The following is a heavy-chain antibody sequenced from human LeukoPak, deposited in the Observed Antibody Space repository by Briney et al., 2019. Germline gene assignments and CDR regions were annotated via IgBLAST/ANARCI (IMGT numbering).Heavy chain of an antibody. V-gene: IGHV1-58*02. D-gene: IGHD1-26*01. J-gene: IGHJ4*02. CDR1: GFTFSNSA. CDR3: AAELYSGSYGRCCSFAF. CDR2: IIVGSGKT. Sequence: GASVKVSCKASGFTFSNSAMQWVRQARGQRLEWIGWIIVGSGKTHCAQNFQERVTITRDMSTNTAYMELNSLRSEDTAVYYCAAELYSGSYGRCCSFAFWGQGTLVTVSS.